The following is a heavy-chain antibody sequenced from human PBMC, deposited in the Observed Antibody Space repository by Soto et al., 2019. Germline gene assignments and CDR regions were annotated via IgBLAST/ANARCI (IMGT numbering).Heavy chain of an antibody. CDR1: GFPFSSYA. V-gene: IGHV3-23*01. D-gene: IGHD2-8*02. Sequence: EVQLLESGGGLVQPGGSLRLSCVASGFPFSSYAMSWVRQTPGRGLECVSSISSGSNTYYTDSVWGRFTISRDNSKNSLYLQMSSLRADDTALYYCAKASATGKSDGMDGWGQGTTVSVSS. CDR2: ISSGSNT. J-gene: IGHJ6*02. CDR3: AKASATGKSDGMDG.